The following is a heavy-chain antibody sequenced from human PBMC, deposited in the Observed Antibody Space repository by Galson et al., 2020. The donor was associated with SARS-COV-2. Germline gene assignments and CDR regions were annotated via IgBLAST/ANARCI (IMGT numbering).Heavy chain of an antibody. V-gene: IGHV4-39*07. CDR1: GGSISSSSYY. CDR3: AREVT. Sequence: SETLTLTCSASGGSISSSSYYWAWIRQPPGKGLEWIGSIYYTGSTYYNPSLKSRVTMSLDASKNEFSLKLNSVTAADTAVYYCAREVTWGQGTLVTVSS. CDR2: IYYTGST. J-gene: IGHJ4*02. D-gene: IGHD4-4*01.